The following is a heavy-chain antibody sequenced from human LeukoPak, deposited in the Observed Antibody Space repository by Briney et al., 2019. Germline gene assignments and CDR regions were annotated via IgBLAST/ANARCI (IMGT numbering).Heavy chain of an antibody. J-gene: IGHJ3*02. CDR2: ISSSSSYI. Sequence: GGSLRLSCAASGFTFSSYGMHWVRQAPGKGLEWVSSISSSSSYIYYADSVKGRFTISRDNAKNSLYLQMNSLRAEDTAVYYCARTRSGDYPNDAFDIWGQGTMVTVSS. D-gene: IGHD4-17*01. V-gene: IGHV3-21*01. CDR1: GFTFSSYG. CDR3: ARTRSGDYPNDAFDI.